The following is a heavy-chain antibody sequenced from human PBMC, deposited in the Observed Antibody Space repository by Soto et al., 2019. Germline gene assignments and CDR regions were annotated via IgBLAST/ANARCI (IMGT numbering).Heavy chain of an antibody. Sequence: SVKVSCKASGGTFSSYAISWVRQAPGQGLEWMGGIIPIFGTANYAQKFQGRVTITADESTSTAYMELSSLRSEDTAVYYCARAQAPTGRYYDSSGCYSTPHWFDPWGQGTLVTVSS. D-gene: IGHD3-22*01. CDR1: GGTFSSYA. J-gene: IGHJ5*02. CDR3: ARAQAPTGRYYDSSGCYSTPHWFDP. V-gene: IGHV1-69*13. CDR2: IIPIFGTA.